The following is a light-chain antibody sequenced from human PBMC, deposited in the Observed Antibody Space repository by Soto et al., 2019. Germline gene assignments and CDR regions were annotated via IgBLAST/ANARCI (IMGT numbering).Light chain of an antibody. Sequence: QSVLTQPASVSGSPGQSITISSTGTSSDVGGYDYVSWYQQHPGKAPKLMIYEVTNRPSGVSYRFSGSKSGNTASLTISGLQAEDEADYYCSSYRNSSTLVFGGGTKLTVL. V-gene: IGLV2-14*01. CDR1: SSDVGGYDY. CDR2: EVT. J-gene: IGLJ2*01. CDR3: SSYRNSSTLV.